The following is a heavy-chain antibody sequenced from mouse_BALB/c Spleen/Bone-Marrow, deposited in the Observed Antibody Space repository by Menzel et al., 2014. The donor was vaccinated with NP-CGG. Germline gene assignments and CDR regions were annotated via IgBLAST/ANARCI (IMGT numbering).Heavy chain of an antibody. Sequence: EVMLVESGGDLVKPGGSLKLSCAASGFTFSSYGMSWVRQIPDKGLEWVATISSGGSYTFYPDSVKGRFTISRDNAKNTLNLQMTSLKSEDTAMYYCARRRDYDYFDYWGQGTTLTVSS. D-gene: IGHD2-4*01. CDR2: ISSGGSYT. V-gene: IGHV5-6*02. J-gene: IGHJ2*01. CDR3: ARRRDYDYFDY. CDR1: GFTFSSYG.